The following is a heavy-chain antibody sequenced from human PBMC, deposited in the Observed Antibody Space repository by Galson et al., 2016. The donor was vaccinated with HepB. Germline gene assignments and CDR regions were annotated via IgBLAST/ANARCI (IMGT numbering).Heavy chain of an antibody. CDR1: GFTFGSYA. J-gene: IGHJ6*02. CDR3: AKDERCSGGSCYFGV. V-gene: IGHV3-23*01. Sequence: SLRLSCAASGFTFGSYAMSWVRQAPGKGLEWVSGISAGGVNTDYADSVRGRFTISRDNSKNTLYLQMNSLRAEDTAVYYCAKDERCSGGSCYFGVWGQGTTVTVSS. D-gene: IGHD2-15*01. CDR2: ISAGGVNT.